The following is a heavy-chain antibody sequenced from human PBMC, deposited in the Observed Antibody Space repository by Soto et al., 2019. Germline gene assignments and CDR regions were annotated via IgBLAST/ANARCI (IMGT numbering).Heavy chain of an antibody. Sequence: ASVKVSCKASGGTFSSYAISWVRQAPGQRLEWMGWINAGNGNTKYSQKFQGRVTITRDTSASTAYMELSSLRSEDTAVYYCASHCSGGSCYYYYGMDVWGQGTTVTVSS. CDR3: ASHCSGGSCYYYYGMDV. V-gene: IGHV1-3*01. J-gene: IGHJ6*02. D-gene: IGHD2-15*01. CDR2: INAGNGNT. CDR1: GGTFSSYA.